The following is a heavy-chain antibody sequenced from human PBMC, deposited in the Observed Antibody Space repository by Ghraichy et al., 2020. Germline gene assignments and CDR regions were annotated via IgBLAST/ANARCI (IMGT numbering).Heavy chain of an antibody. D-gene: IGHD1-26*01. CDR1: GFTFSSYA. CDR3: AKMKYSGSYYEGDYFDY. CDR2: ISGSGGST. Sequence: GGSLRLSCAASGFTFSSYAMSWVRQAPGKGLEWVSAISGSGGSTYYADSVKGRFTISRDNSKNTLYLQMNSLRAEDTAVYYCAKMKYSGSYYEGDYFDYWGQGTLVTVSS. J-gene: IGHJ4*02. V-gene: IGHV3-23*01.